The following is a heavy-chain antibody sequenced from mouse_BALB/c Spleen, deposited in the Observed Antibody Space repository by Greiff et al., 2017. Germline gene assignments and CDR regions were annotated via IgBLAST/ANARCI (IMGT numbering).Heavy chain of an antibody. D-gene: IGHD1-1*01. V-gene: IGHV1S137*01. CDR3: AREGRITTVVATRAMDY. CDR2: ISTYYGDA. Sequence: QVQLKESGAELVRPGVSVKISCKGSGYTFTDYAMHWVKQSHAKSLEWIGVISTYYGDASYNQKFKGKATMTVDKSSSTAYMELARLTSEDSAIYYCAREGRITTVVATRAMDYWGQGTSVTVSS. J-gene: IGHJ4*01. CDR1: GYTFTDYA.